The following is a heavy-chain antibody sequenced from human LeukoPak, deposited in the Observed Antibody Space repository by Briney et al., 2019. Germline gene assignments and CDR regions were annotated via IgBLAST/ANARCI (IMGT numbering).Heavy chain of an antibody. D-gene: IGHD3-9*01. CDR2: INPNTGGT. Sequence: ASVKVSCKASGYTFTSYGISWVRQAPGQGLEWMGWINPNTGGTNYAQRFQGRVTMTRDTSITTAYMELSRLRFDDTAKYYCARLFNYDVLTDMGFDPWGQGTLVTVSS. CDR1: GYTFTSYG. CDR3: ARLFNYDVLTDMGFDP. V-gene: IGHV1-2*02. J-gene: IGHJ5*02.